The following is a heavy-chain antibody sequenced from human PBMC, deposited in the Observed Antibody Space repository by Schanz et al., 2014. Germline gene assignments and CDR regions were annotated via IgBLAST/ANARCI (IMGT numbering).Heavy chain of an antibody. CDR1: GFTFSSYA. V-gene: IGHV3-23*01. D-gene: IGHD3-9*01. J-gene: IGHJ1*01. CDR3: AKPIHCDILTVTRN. CDR2: LSGSGGST. Sequence: EVQLLESGGGLVQPGGSLRLSCAASGFTFSSYAMSWVRQAPGKGLEWVSALSGSGGSTYYADSVKGRFTISRDNSKNTQYLQINSLRAEDTAVYYCAKPIHCDILTVTRNWGQGTLXAVSS.